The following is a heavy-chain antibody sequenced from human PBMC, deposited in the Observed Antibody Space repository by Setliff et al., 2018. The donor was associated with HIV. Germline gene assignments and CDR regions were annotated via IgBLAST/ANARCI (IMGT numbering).Heavy chain of an antibody. CDR2: INSDGSST. CDR3: ARDRASFGYYERLDY. V-gene: IGHV3-74*03. Sequence: GGSLRLSCAASGFTLIDHWMHWVRQVPGKGLVWVSRINSDGSSTTYADSVKGRFTISRDNAQNSVYLQMNSLRAEDTAVYYCARDRASFGYYERLDYWGRGTLVTVSS. CDR1: GFTLIDHW. J-gene: IGHJ4*02. D-gene: IGHD3-3*01.